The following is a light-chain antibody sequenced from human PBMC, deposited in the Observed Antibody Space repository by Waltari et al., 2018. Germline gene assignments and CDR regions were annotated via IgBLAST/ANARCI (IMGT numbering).Light chain of an antibody. Sequence: EIVLTQSPATLSLSPGERATLSCRASQSIERDVVWYQHTPGQAPRLPIYDASYRATGVPARFSGGGSGTDFTLTISSLEPDDFAVYYCQQRYNWPPLTFGGGTRVEFK. CDR2: DAS. CDR3: QQRYNWPPLT. J-gene: IGKJ4*01. CDR1: QSIERD. V-gene: IGKV3-11*01.